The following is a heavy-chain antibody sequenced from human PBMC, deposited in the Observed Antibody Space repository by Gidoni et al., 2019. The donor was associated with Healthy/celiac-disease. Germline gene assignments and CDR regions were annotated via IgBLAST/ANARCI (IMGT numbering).Heavy chain of an antibody. Sequence: QVQLQESGPGLVKPSQTLSLTCTVSGGSISRGGYYWSWIRQHPGKGLGWIGYMLYSGSTYYNPSLKSRVTISVDTSKKQFSLKLSSVTAADTAVYYCARVGSSGYYRYNWFDPWGQGTLVTVSS. D-gene: IGHD3-22*01. CDR3: ARVGSSGYYRYNWFDP. CDR2: MLYSGST. J-gene: IGHJ5*02. CDR1: GGSISRGGYY. V-gene: IGHV4-31*03.